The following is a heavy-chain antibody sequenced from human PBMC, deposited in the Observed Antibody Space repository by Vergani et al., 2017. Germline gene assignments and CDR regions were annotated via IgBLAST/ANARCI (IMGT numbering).Heavy chain of an antibody. V-gene: IGHV3-23*04. CDR3: AKDGRSELAGTFGAFDI. CDR2: LSASDRRK. D-gene: IGHD6-19*01. Sequence: EVQLVESGGRVVRPGGSLRLSCAASGFTFDGYGMNWVRQVPGKGLEWVSTLSASDRRKHYADSVKGRFTISRDNSKNTLFLHMNSLRPEDTAVYYCAKDGRSELAGTFGAFDIWGQGTMVTVSS. J-gene: IGHJ3*02. CDR1: GFTFDGYG.